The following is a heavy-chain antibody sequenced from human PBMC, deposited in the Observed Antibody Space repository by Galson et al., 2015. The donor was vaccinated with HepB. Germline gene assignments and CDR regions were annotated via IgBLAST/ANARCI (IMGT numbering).Heavy chain of an antibody. CDR2: IIPIFDMI. D-gene: IGHD2-2*01. V-gene: IGHV1-69*13. CDR1: GGTFSSYT. Sequence: SVKVSCKASGGTFSSYTIHWVRQAPGQGLEWMGGIIPIFDMINYAQNFQGRVRITADESTTTAYMELSSLKSDDTAMYYCVTASPVIPVAVAFGDTFDIWGQGTLVTASS. CDR3: VTASPVIPVAVAFGDTFDI. J-gene: IGHJ3*02.